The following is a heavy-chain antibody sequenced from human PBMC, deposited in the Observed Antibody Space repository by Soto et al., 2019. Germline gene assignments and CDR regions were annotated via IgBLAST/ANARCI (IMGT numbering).Heavy chain of an antibody. CDR2: ISYDGSNK. V-gene: IGHV3-30-3*01. CDR3: ARDRWLQSRFLDY. D-gene: IGHD5-12*01. CDR1: GFPFSSYA. J-gene: IGHJ4*02. Sequence: QVQLVESGGGVVQPGRSLRLSCAASGFPFSSYAMHWVRQAPGKGLEWVAVISYDGSNKYYADSVKGRFTISRDNSKNTLYLQMNSLRAEDTAVYYCARDRWLQSRFLDYWGQGTLVTVSS.